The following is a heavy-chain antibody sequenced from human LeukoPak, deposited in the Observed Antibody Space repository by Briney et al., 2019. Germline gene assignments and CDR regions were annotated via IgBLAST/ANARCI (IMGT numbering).Heavy chain of an antibody. V-gene: IGHV4-59*01. CDR2: IYYSGST. J-gene: IGHJ5*02. CDR1: GGSISSYY. Sequence: SETLSLTCTVSGGSISSYYWSWIRQPPGKGLEWIGYIYYSGSTNYNPSLKSQVTISVDTSKNQFSLKLSSVTAADTAVYYCARAVAAAGDWFDPWGQGTLVTVSS. CDR3: ARAVAAAGDWFDP. D-gene: IGHD6-13*01.